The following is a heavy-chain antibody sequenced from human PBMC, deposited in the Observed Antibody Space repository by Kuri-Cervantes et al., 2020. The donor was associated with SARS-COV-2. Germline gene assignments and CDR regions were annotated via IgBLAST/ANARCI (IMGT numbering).Heavy chain of an antibody. J-gene: IGHJ3*02. Sequence: GESLKISCAVYGGSFSGYEMNWVRQAPGKGLEWVSNINSSGNTIYYADSVKGRFTISRDNSKNSLYLQMNSLRTEDTALYYCAGYDSSGYYGFYVAFDIWGQGTMVTVSS. CDR1: GGSFSGYE. CDR3: AGYDSSGYYGFYVAFDI. V-gene: IGHV3-48*03. CDR2: INSSGNTI. D-gene: IGHD3-22*01.